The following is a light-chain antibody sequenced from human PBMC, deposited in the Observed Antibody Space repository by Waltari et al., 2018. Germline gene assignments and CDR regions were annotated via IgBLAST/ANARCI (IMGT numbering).Light chain of an antibody. Sequence: NFMLTQPHSVSESPGKTVTLSSTRISGSVASSDLQWYPQPPGSAPTIVIYEHNQRPSGVPDRFSGSIDSSSNSASLTISGLTTEDEADYYCQSYDSSSQVFGGGTRLTVL. CDR1: SGSVASSD. CDR3: QSYDSSSQV. V-gene: IGLV6-57*03. J-gene: IGLJ3*02. CDR2: EHN.